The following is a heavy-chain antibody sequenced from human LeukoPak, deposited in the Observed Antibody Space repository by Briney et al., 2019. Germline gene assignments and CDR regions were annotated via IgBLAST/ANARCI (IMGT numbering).Heavy chain of an antibody. CDR2: ISSSSIYI. V-gene: IGHV3-21*04. CDR1: GFTLSSHC. D-gene: IGHD4-11*01. Sequence: GSLRLSCAASGFTLSSHCMNWWLQAPGKELQEVSAISSSSIYIYYEDSLKGRLTISIDKSRNQLYLQMNSLTADDTAVYYFARGYSNYGYTFDIWGQGTMATVSS. J-gene: IGHJ3*02. CDR3: ARGYSNYGYTFDI.